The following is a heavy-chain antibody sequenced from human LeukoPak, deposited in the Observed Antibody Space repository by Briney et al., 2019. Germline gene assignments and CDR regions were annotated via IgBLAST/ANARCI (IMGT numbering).Heavy chain of an antibody. J-gene: IGHJ4*02. CDR3: ARLHYYDSRGYFNGDY. D-gene: IGHD3-22*01. CDR1: GFTVSSNY. CDR2: FYSGGST. Sequence: PGGSLRLSCAASGFTVSSNYMSWVRQAPGKGLEWVSVFYSGGSTYYADSVKGRFTISRDNSKNTLFLQMNSLRAEDTAVYYCARLHYYDSRGYFNGDYWGQGTLVTVSS. V-gene: IGHV3-66*04.